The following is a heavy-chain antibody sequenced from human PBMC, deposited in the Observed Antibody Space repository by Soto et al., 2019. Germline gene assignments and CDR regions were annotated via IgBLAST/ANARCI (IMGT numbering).Heavy chain of an antibody. D-gene: IGHD2-15*01. Sequence: QVQLVQSGAEVKKPGSSVKVSCKASGGTFSSYTISWVRQAPGQGLEWMGRIIPILGIANYAQKFQGRVTITADKSTSTAYMDLSSLRSEDTAVYYCARDCSGGSCYIYWNWFDPWGQGTLVTVAS. CDR3: ARDCSGGSCYIYWNWFDP. CDR1: GGTFSSYT. CDR2: IIPILGIA. J-gene: IGHJ5*02. V-gene: IGHV1-69*08.